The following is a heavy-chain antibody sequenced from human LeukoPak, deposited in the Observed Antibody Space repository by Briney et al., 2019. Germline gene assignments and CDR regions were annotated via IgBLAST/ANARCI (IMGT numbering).Heavy chain of an antibody. Sequence: GASVKVSCKASGYTFTGYYMHWVRQAPGQGPEWMGWINPNSGGTNYAQKFQGRVTMTRDTSISTAYMELSRLRSEDTAVYYCARDLGGSLYFDYWGQGTLVTVSS. CDR3: ARDLGGSLYFDY. V-gene: IGHV1-2*02. J-gene: IGHJ4*02. CDR2: INPNSGGT. CDR1: GYTFTGYY. D-gene: IGHD1-26*01.